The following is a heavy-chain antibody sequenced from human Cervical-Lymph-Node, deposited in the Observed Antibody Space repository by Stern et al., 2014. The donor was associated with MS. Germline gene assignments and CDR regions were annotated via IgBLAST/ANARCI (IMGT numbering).Heavy chain of an antibody. CDR3: ARERLRLGELDYFDY. Sequence: QVQLQESGPGLVKPSETLSLTCTVSGGSISSYYWSWIRQPPGKGLEWIGYIYYSGSTNYNPSLKSRVTISVDTSKNQFSLKLSSVTAADTAVYYCARERLRLGELDYFDYWGQGTLVTVSS. J-gene: IGHJ4*02. D-gene: IGHD3-16*01. CDR1: GGSISSYY. CDR2: IYYSGST. V-gene: IGHV4-59*01.